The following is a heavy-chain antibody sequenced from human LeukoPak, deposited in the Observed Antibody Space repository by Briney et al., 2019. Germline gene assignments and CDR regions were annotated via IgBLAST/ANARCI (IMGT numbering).Heavy chain of an antibody. CDR3: ARTYDFGRGPPGDAFDN. D-gene: IGHD3-3*01. CDR2: IDARSGIV. CDR1: GITVSSNY. V-gene: IGHV3-48*01. J-gene: IGHJ3*02. Sequence: GGSLRLSCAASGITVSSNYMSWVRQAPGKGLEWVSYIDARSGIVYYADSVQGRFTISRDDAKDSVFLQMNSLRVDDTAVYYCARTYDFGRGPPGDAFDNWGQGTLVTVPS.